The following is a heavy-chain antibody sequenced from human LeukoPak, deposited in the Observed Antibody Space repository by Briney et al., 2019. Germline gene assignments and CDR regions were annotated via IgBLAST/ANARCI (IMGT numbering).Heavy chain of an antibody. CDR2: IYYSGST. J-gene: IGHJ3*02. CDR1: GGSISSYY. V-gene: IGHV4-59*01. D-gene: IGHD3-22*01. Sequence: SETLSLTCTVSGGSISSYYWSWIRQPPGKGLEWTEYIYYSGSTNYNPSLDSRVSISVDTSKNQFSLRLNSVTTADTAEYYCARGSYYYDSSGYRTSFDAFDIWGQGTMVTVSS. CDR3: ARGSYYYDSSGYRTSFDAFDI.